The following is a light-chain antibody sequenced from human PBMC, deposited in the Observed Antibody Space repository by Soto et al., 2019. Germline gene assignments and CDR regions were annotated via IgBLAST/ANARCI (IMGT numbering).Light chain of an antibody. CDR3: QQYDQWPRT. Sequence: IVRPQSPSTLSVSSGERFTLSCRASQSVGTKLAWYQQKPGQAPRLLMYDASTRATGIPARYSGTGSGTEFIFTISSLQSEDFAIYYCQQYDQWPRTFGQGTKVDIK. J-gene: IGKJ1*01. V-gene: IGKV3-15*01. CDR1: QSVGTK. CDR2: DAS.